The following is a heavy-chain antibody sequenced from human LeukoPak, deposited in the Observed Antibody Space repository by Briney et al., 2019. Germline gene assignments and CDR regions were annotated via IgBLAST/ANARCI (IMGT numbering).Heavy chain of an antibody. J-gene: IGHJ3*02. CDR1: GGTFSSYA. CDR2: IIPILGIA. V-gene: IGHV1-69*04. Sequence: SSVKVSCKASGGTFSSYAISWVRQAPGQGLEWMGRIIPILGIANYAQKFPGRVTITADKSTSTAYMELSSLRSEDTAVYYCARANARDAFDIWGQGTMVTVSS. CDR3: ARANARDAFDI.